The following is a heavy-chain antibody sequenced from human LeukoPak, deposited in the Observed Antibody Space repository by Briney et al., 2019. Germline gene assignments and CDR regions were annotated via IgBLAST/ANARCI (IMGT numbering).Heavy chain of an antibody. V-gene: IGHV3-23*01. J-gene: IGHJ4*02. D-gene: IGHD2-15*01. Sequence: PGGSLRLSCAASGFTFSSYAMSWVRQAPGKGLEWVSAISGSGGSTYYADSVKSRFTISRDNSKNTLYLQMNSLRVEDMAVYYCAKYGVVVVANSHFDYWGQGSLVTVSS. CDR3: AKYGVVVVANSHFDY. CDR2: ISGSGGST. CDR1: GFTFSSYA.